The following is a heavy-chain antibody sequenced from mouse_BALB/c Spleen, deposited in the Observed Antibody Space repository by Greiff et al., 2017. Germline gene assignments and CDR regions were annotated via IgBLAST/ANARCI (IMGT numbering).Heavy chain of an antibody. CDR3: ARDYGSSYERFAY. Sequence: VQLQQSGAELMKPGASVKISCKATGYTFSSYWIEWVKQRPGHGLEWIGEILPGSGSTNYNEKFKGKATFTADTSSNTAYMQLSSLTSEDSAVYYCARDYGSSYERFAYWGQGTLVTVSA. CDR1: GYTFSSYW. J-gene: IGHJ3*01. D-gene: IGHD1-1*01. V-gene: IGHV1-9*01. CDR2: ILPGSGST.